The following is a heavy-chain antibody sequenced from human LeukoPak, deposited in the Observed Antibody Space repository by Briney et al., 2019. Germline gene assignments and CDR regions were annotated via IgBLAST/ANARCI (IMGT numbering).Heavy chain of an antibody. CDR1: GYTFTSYG. CDR2: ISAYNGNT. CDR3: ARGGVSSGWYGSYFDY. V-gene: IGHV1-18*01. D-gene: IGHD6-19*01. J-gene: IGHJ4*02. Sequence: ASGKVSCKASGYTFTSYGISWVRQAPGHGLEWMGWISAYNGNTNNEHKLQGRVTMTTDTSTSTAYMELRSLRSDDTAVYYCARGGVSSGWYGSYFDYWGQGTLVTV.